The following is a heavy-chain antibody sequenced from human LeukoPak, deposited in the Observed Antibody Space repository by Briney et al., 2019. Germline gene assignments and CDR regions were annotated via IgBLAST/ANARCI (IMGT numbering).Heavy chain of an antibody. D-gene: IGHD3-16*02. Sequence: SETLSLTCSVSDDSITMYYWSWLRQPPGKGLEWIGYIYYSGSTNYNPSLKSRVTISVDTSKNQFSLKLSSVTAADTAVYYCARDYYDYVWGSYRRDAFDIWGQGTMVTVSS. CDR1: DDSITMYY. J-gene: IGHJ3*02. V-gene: IGHV4-59*01. CDR2: IYYSGST. CDR3: ARDYYDYVWGSYRRDAFDI.